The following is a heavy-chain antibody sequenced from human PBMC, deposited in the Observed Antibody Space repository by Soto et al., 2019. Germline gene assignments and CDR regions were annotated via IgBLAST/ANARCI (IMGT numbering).Heavy chain of an antibody. V-gene: IGHV1-8*01. D-gene: IGHD3-16*02. CDR2: MNPNSGNT. J-gene: IGHJ4*02. CDR3: ARIYMITFGGVIPRPPV. Sequence: QVQLVQSGAEVKKPGASVKVSCKASGYTFTSYDINWVRQATGQGLEWMGWMNPNSGNTGYAQKFQGRVTMTRSTSISTAYMELSSLRSEDTAVYYCARIYMITFGGVIPRPPVWGQGTLVTVSS. CDR1: GYTFTSYD.